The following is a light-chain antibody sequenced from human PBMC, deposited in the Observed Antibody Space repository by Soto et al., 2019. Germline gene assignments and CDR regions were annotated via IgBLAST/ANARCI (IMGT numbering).Light chain of an antibody. J-gene: IGKJ3*01. CDR2: GAS. CDR1: QSISRY. CDR3: QQSYSTPFT. V-gene: IGKV1-39*01. Sequence: DIQLTQSPSSLSASVGDRVTITCRASQSISRYLNWYQQKPGKAPKFLIYGASNLQDGVPSRFSGSGSGTDFTLTINSLQPADFASYFCQQSYSTPFTFGPGTKVDV.